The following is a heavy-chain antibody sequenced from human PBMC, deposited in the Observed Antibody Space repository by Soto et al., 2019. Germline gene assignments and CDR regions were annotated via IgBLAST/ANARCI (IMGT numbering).Heavy chain of an antibody. CDR3: AKGRARYGYYYLGAFDI. J-gene: IGHJ3*02. CDR1: GFIFGDDA. Sequence: ALSVSCASSGFIFGDDAMQWGRQAPGKGLEWVSGVSWNSGSIGYADSVKGRFTISRDNAKNSLYLQMNSLRAEDTALYYCAKGRARYGYYYLGAFDIWGQGTMVT. D-gene: IGHD4-17*01. CDR2: VSWNSGSI. V-gene: IGHV3-9*01.